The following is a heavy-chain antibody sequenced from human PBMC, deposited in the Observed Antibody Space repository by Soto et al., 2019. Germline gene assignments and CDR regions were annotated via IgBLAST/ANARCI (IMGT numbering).Heavy chain of an antibody. V-gene: IGHV3-64*01. Sequence: GGSLRLSCAASGFTFSSYAVHWVRQAPGKGLEYVSGISSNGGSTYYANSVKGRFTISRDNSKNTLYLQMDSLRAEDMAVYYCARPNSSNWYSYWGQGTLVTVSS. CDR2: ISSNGGST. D-gene: IGHD6-13*01. CDR3: ARPNSSNWYSY. CDR1: GFTFSSYA. J-gene: IGHJ4*02.